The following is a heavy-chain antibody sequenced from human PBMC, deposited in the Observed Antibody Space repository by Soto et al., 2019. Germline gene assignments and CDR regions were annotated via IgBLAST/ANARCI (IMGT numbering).Heavy chain of an antibody. CDR1: GFTFSSYT. V-gene: IGHV3-21*01. CDR3: XRDSVRDYLYYYYGMDV. D-gene: IGHD4-17*01. Sequence: GALRLYCAASGFTFSSYTMNWVRQAPGRGLEWVSSIGTSSSYIYYADSVKGRFTISRDNAKNSLFLQMNSLRADDTAVYYCXRDSVRDYLYYYYGMDVWGQGTTVTVSS. CDR2: IGTSSSYI. J-gene: IGHJ6*02.